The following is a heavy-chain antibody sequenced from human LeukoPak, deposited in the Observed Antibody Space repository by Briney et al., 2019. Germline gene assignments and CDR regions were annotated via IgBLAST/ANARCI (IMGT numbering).Heavy chain of an antibody. Sequence: SETLSLTCTVSGGSISSYYCSWIRQPPGKGLEWIGYIYYSGSTNYNPSLKSRVTISVDTSKNQFSLKLSSVTAADTAVYYCARDQHDYGDYLFDYWGQGTLVTVSS. CDR1: GGSISSYY. CDR3: ARDQHDYGDYLFDY. V-gene: IGHV4-59*01. CDR2: IYYSGST. D-gene: IGHD4-17*01. J-gene: IGHJ4*02.